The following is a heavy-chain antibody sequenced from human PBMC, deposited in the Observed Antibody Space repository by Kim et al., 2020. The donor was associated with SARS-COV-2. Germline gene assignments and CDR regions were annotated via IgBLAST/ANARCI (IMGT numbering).Heavy chain of an antibody. CDR3: ARELTTRIAAAANDAFDI. CDR1: GGSISSGGYY. V-gene: IGHV4-31*03. D-gene: IGHD6-13*01. J-gene: IGHJ3*02. Sequence: SETLSLTCTVSGGSISSGGYYWSWIRQHPGKGLEWIGYIYYSGSTYYNPSLKSRVTISVDTSKNQFSLKLSSVTAADTAVYYCARELTTRIAAAANDAFDIWGQGTMVTVSS. CDR2: IYYSGST.